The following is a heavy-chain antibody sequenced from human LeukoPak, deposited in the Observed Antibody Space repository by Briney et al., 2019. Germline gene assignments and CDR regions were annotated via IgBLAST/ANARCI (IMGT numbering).Heavy chain of an antibody. CDR1: GYTFTGYY. V-gene: IGHV1-2*02. Sequence: GASVKVSCKASGYTFTGYYMHWVRQAPGQGLEWMGWTNTNRGGTNYAQKFQGRVTMTRDTSISTAYMELSRLRSDDTAVYYCARSVDIVVVPAQNSYYMDVWGKGTTVTVSS. CDR2: TNTNRGGT. D-gene: IGHD2-2*01. J-gene: IGHJ6*03. CDR3: ARSVDIVVVPAQNSYYMDV.